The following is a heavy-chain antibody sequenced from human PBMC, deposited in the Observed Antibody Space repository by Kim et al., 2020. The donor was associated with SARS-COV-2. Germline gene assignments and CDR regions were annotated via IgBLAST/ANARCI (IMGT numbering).Heavy chain of an antibody. CDR2: INHSGST. V-gene: IGHV4-34*01. J-gene: IGHJ5*02. Sequence: SETLSLTCAVYGGSFSGYYWSWIRHPPGKGLEWIGEINHSGSTNYNPSLKSRVTISVDTSKNQFSLKLSSVTAADTAVYYCARWWSPIEAAGTKRFDPWGQGTLVTVSS. D-gene: IGHD6-13*01. CDR1: GGSFSGYY. CDR3: ARWWSPIEAAGTKRFDP.